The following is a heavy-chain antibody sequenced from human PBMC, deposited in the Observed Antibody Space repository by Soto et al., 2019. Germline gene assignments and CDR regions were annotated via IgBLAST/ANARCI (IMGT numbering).Heavy chain of an antibody. V-gene: IGHV4-31*03. CDR3: ARAGFSRVWGSYRPAYYYGMDV. CDR2: IYYSGST. CDR1: GGSISSGGYY. Sequence: QVQLQESGPGLVKPSQTLSLTCTVSGGSISSGGYYWSWIRQHPGKGLEWIGYIYYSGSTYYNPSLKSRVTISVDTSKNQFSLKLSSATAADTAVYYCARAGFSRVWGSYRPAYYYGMDVWGQGTTVTVSS. D-gene: IGHD3-16*02. J-gene: IGHJ6*02.